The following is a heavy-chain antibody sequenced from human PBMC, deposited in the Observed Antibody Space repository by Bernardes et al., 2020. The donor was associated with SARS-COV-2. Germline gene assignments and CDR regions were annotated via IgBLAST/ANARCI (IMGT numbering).Heavy chain of an antibody. J-gene: IGHJ4*02. CDR2: IYRGGTI. D-gene: IGHD5-18*01. CDR3: ARDPGGDGYSHFDF. V-gene: IGHV3-53*01. Sequence: RGSLLLSCEVSGLTVSGNHMNCVRQAPGEGLEWISAIYRGGTIDYADSVKGRFSISRDNSKPTLYLQMNNVGADDTAICYCARDPGGDGYSHFDFWGQGTLVTVSS. CDR1: GLTVSGNH.